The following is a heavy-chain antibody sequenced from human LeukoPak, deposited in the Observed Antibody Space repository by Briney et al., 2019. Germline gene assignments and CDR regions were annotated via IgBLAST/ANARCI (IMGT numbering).Heavy chain of an antibody. V-gene: IGHV3-23*01. CDR1: GFSFSVYA. Sequence: GGSLRLSCAASGFSFSVYAMSWVRQAPGQGLEWVSVISDSGDYTSYADSVRGRFTISRDNSRNTLYLQMISLRPEDTAVYYCAKDTSIGKYCTNGVCSPFDYWGQGTLVTVSS. J-gene: IGHJ4*02. D-gene: IGHD2-8*01. CDR2: ISDSGDYT. CDR3: AKDTSIGKYCTNGVCSPFDY.